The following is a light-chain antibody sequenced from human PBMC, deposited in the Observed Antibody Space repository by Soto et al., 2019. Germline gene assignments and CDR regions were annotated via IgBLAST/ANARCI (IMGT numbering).Light chain of an antibody. J-gene: IGLJ3*02. CDR3: SSYTRSSTWV. Sequence: QSALTQPASVSGSPGQSIAISCTGTISDVGGYNYVSWYQQHPGKAPKLMIYEVSNRPSGVSNRFSGSKSGNTASLTISGLQAEDEADYYCSSYTRSSTWVFGGGTQLTVL. CDR1: ISDVGGYNY. CDR2: EVS. V-gene: IGLV2-14*01.